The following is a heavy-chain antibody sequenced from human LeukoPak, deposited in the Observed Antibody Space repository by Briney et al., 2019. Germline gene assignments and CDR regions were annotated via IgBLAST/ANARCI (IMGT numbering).Heavy chain of an antibody. V-gene: IGHV4-34*01. Sequence: SETLSLTCTVSGGSISSYYWSWIRQPPGKGLEWIGEINHSGSTNYNPSLKSRVTISVDTSKNHFSLNLTSVTAADTAVYYCARGAPPQNWGQGALVTVSS. J-gene: IGHJ4*02. CDR2: INHSGST. CDR1: GGSISSYY. CDR3: ARGAPPQN.